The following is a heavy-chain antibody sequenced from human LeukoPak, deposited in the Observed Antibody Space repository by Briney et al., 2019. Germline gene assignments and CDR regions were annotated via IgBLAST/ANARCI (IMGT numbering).Heavy chain of an antibody. CDR1: GASISSGDFY. CDR3: ARYDYGSGLGRGLGGMDV. D-gene: IGHD3-10*01. J-gene: IGHJ6*02. CDR2: IYYSGNT. V-gene: IGHV4-30-4*01. Sequence: SGTLSLTCSVSGASISSGDFYCSWIRQPPGEGLEWIGNIYYSGNTYYNPSLKSRTTMSVDTSKNQCYLKLSSVTAADTALYYCARYDYGSGLGRGLGGMDVWGQGTTVTVSS.